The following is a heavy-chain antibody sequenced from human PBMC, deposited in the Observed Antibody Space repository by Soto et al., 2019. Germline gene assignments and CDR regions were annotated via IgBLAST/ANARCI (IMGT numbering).Heavy chain of an antibody. CDR1: GGSFSGYY. CDR2: INHSGST. J-gene: IGHJ6*02. V-gene: IGHV4-34*01. Sequence: PSETLSLTCAVYGGSFSGYYWSWIRQPPGKGLEWIGEINHSGSTNYNPSLKSRVTISVDTSKNQFSLKLSSVTAADTAVYYCARGRAAGSSSWYYYYGMDVWGQGTTVTVSS. CDR3: ARGRAAGSSSWYYYYGMDV. D-gene: IGHD6-13*01.